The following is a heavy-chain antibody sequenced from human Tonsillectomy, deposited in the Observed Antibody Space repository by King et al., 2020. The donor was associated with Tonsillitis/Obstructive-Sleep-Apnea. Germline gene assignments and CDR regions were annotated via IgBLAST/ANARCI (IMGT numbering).Heavy chain of an antibody. Sequence: VQLQQWGAGLLKPSETLSLTCAVYGGSFSGYYWSWIRQPPGKGLEWIGEINHSGSINYNPSLKSRVTISVDTSKNQFSLKLSSVTAADTAMYYCARTGYNWNLGEYFDYWGQGTLVTVSS. CDR3: ARTGYNWNLGEYFDY. J-gene: IGHJ4*02. V-gene: IGHV4-34*01. CDR2: INHSGSI. CDR1: GGSFSGYY. D-gene: IGHD1-7*01.